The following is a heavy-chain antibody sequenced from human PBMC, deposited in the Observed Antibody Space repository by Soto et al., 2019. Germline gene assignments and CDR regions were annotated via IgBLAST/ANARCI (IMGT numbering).Heavy chain of an antibody. D-gene: IGHD5-12*01. Sequence: SVKVSCKASGGTFSSYAISWVRQAPGQGLEWMGGIIPIFGTANYAQKFQGRVTITADKSTSTAYMELSSLRSEDTAVYYCARVRSGYDTGAYHYFDYWGQGTLVTVSS. CDR1: GGTFSSYA. J-gene: IGHJ4*02. V-gene: IGHV1-69*06. CDR2: IIPIFGTA. CDR3: ARVRSGYDTGAYHYFDY.